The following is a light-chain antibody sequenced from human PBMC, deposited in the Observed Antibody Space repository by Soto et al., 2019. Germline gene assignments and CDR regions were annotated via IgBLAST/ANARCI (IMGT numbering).Light chain of an antibody. Sequence: QSALTQPASVSGSPGQSITVSCTGTSSDVGGYNYVSWYQQHPGKAPKLIIYDVSDRPSGVSNRFSGSKSVNTASLTISGLQAEDEADYYCSSYTSGSTSYVFGTGTKVTVL. J-gene: IGLJ1*01. CDR3: SSYTSGSTSYV. V-gene: IGLV2-14*03. CDR1: SSDVGGYNY. CDR2: DVS.